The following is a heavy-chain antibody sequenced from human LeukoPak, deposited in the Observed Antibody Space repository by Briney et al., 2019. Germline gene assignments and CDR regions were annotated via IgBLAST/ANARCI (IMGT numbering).Heavy chain of an antibody. D-gene: IGHD3-10*01. J-gene: IGHJ5*02. CDR2: INYSGSI. Sequence: PSETLSLTCTVAGGSITTSNHYWSWIRQSRGKGLEWLGGINYSGSIYYTPSLKSRLTISVDTSTNQFSLRLTSVTAADTALYFCAREGITMVRGVTNFNWFDPWGQGTLVTVSS. CDR1: GGSITTSNHY. V-gene: IGHV4-39*02. CDR3: AREGITMVRGVTNFNWFDP.